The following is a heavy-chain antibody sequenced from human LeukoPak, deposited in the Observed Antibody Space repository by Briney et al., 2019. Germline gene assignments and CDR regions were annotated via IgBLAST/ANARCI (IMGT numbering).Heavy chain of an antibody. D-gene: IGHD2-15*01. CDR3: ARDGGTKPDYYYYYGMDV. V-gene: IGHV5-51*01. CDR1: GYSFTSYW. J-gene: IGHJ6*02. Sequence: GESLKISCKGSGYSFTSYWIGWVRQMPGKGLEWMGIIYPGDSDTRYSPSFQGQVTISADKSISTAYLQWSSLKASDTAMYYCARDGGTKPDYYYYYGMDVWGQGTTVTVSS. CDR2: IYPGDSDT.